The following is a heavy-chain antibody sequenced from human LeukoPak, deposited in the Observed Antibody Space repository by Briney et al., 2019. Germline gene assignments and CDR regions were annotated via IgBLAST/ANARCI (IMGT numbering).Heavy chain of an antibody. CDR1: GDSISSYY. Sequence: ETLSLTCTVSGDSISSYYWSWIRQPAGKGLEWIGRIHPSGSTNYNPSLKSRVTLSVDTSKNEFSLKLSSVAAAGTAVYYCARGPPPDLDYWGRGTLVTVSS. CDR3: ARGPPPDLDY. V-gene: IGHV4-4*07. J-gene: IGHJ4*02. CDR2: IHPSGST.